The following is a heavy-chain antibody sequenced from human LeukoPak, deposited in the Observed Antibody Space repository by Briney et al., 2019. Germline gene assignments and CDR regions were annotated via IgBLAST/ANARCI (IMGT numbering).Heavy chain of an antibody. V-gene: IGHV1-46*01. D-gene: IGHD3-22*01. CDR1: GYTFTSYY. CDR2: INPSGGST. Sequence: GASVKVSCKASGYTFTSYYMHWVRQAPGQGLEWMGIINPSGGSTSYAQKFQGRVTMTRDTSTSTVYVEQSSLRSEDTAVYYCLRYYDSRVGMDVWGQGTTVTVSS. J-gene: IGHJ6*02. CDR3: LRYYDSRVGMDV.